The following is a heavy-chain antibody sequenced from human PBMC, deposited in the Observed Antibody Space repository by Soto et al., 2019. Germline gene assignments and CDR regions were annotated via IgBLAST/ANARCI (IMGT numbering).Heavy chain of an antibody. CDR1: GFSFSTSGVG. Sequence: QGTLKESGPTLVKPTQTLTLTCSFSGFSFSTSGVGVGWIRQPPGKALEWLAHIYWSGDEHYRPSLKSRLSITKDTSKNQVVLTMTNMDPVDTATYYCARGLAARPVLAFDIWGQGTMVTVSS. D-gene: IGHD6-6*01. CDR2: IYWSGDE. CDR3: ARGLAARPVLAFDI. V-gene: IGHV2-5*01. J-gene: IGHJ3*02.